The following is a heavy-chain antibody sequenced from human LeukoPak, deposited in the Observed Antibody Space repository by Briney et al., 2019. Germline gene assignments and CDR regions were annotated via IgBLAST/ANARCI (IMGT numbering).Heavy chain of an antibody. D-gene: IGHD6-13*01. Sequence: GGSLRLSCAASGFTFSSYGIHWVRHAPGKGLEWVAVVSSDGSIKYYADSGKGRFTISRDTSKNTVYLQMNSLGTEDTAFYYCARGYSSSWLGYFDYWGQGTLVTVSS. CDR1: GFTFSSYG. V-gene: IGHV3-30*03. CDR2: VSSDGSIK. CDR3: ARGYSSSWLGYFDY. J-gene: IGHJ4*02.